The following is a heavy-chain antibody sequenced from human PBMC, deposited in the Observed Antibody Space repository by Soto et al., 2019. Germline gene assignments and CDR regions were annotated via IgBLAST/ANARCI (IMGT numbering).Heavy chain of an antibody. CDR2: ISSSSTYI. V-gene: IGHV3-21*03. D-gene: IGHD3-3*01. Sequence: GGSLRLSCEASGFTFSSYGMNWVRQAPGKGLEWVSAISSSSTYIKYADSVEGRFTISRDNAKNSVSLHMNSLGVEDTGLYYCTTDLNWSGTWGQGTMVTAPQ. J-gene: IGHJ5*01. CDR3: TTDLNWSGT. CDR1: GFTFSSYG.